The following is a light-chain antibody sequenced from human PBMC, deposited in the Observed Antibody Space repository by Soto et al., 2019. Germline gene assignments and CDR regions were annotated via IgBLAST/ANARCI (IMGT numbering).Light chain of an antibody. J-gene: IGLJ3*02. CDR2: RNN. V-gene: IGLV1-47*01. CDR1: SSNIGSNY. CDR3: AAWDACLSGRGV. Sequence: QAVVTQPPSASGTPGQRVTISCSGSSSNIGSNYVYWYQQLPGTAPKLLIYRNNQRPSGVPDRFSGSKSGTSASLAISGLRSEDEADYYCAAWDACLSGRGVFGGGTKPAVL.